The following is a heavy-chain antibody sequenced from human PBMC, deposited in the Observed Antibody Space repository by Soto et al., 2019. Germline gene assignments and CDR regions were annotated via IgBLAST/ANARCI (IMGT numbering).Heavy chain of an antibody. D-gene: IGHD2-15*01. CDR1: GGSISSYY. Sequence: PSETLSLTCTVAGGSISSYYWSWIRQPPGKGLEWIGYIYYSGSTNYNPSLKSRVTISVDTSKNQFSLKLSSVTAADTAVYYCARSGGYCSGGSCYSAAFDIWGQGTMVTVSS. V-gene: IGHV4-59*08. J-gene: IGHJ3*02. CDR2: IYYSGST. CDR3: ARSGGYCSGGSCYSAAFDI.